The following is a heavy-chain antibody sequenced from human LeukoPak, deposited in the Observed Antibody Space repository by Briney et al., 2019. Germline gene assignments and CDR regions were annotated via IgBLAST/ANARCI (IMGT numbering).Heavy chain of an antibody. V-gene: IGHV3-7*04. CDR3: ARLIEYYFDY. CDR1: GFTFSSYC. Sequence: GGSLRLSCAAAGFTFSSYCMAWVRQAPGKGLEWVANIKEGGSAKYYVDSVRGRFTISRDNAKNSLYLQMNSLRAEDTAVYYCARLIEYYFDYWGQGTLVTVSS. CDR2: IKEGGSAK. J-gene: IGHJ4*02. D-gene: IGHD3-16*02.